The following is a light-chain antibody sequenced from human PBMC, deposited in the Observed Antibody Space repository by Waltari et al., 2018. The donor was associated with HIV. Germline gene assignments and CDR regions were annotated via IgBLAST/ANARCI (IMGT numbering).Light chain of an antibody. CDR3: CSYGNSGTFVL. Sequence: QSALTQPASVSGSPGQSITISCTETSGDVANYNLVSWYQQSTGRAPKLLIYEVTTLPSGVSNRSSGSKSGNTASLTISDLQAEDEAKYYCCSYGNSGTFVLFGGGTRVTV. J-gene: IGLJ2*01. V-gene: IGLV2-23*02. CDR2: EVT. CDR1: SGDVANYNL.